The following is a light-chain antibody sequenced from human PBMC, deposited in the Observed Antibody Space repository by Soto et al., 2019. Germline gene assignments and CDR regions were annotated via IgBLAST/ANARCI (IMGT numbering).Light chain of an antibody. CDR3: AAWDDSLVV. CDR2: RNN. Sequence: QSVLTQPPSASGTPGQTVTISCSGSSSNIGSAYIYWYQHLPGTAPKLLIYRNNQRPSGVSDRFSASKSGTSASLAISGLRSEDDADYYCAAWDDSLVVFGGGTKVTVL. CDR1: SSNIGSAY. J-gene: IGLJ2*01. V-gene: IGLV1-47*01.